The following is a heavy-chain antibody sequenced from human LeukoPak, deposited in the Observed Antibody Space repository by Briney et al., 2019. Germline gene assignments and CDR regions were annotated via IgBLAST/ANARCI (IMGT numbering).Heavy chain of an antibody. V-gene: IGHV4-59*01. CDR3: ARGGYSSGWFRLNY. CDR1: GGSISSYY. J-gene: IGHJ4*02. CDR2: IYYSGST. Sequence: SETLSLTCTVSGGSISSYYWSWIRQFPGKGLEWIGYIYYSGSTNYNPSLKSRVTISVDTSKNQFSLKLSSMTAADTAVYYCARGGYSSGWFRLNYWGQGTLVTVSS. D-gene: IGHD6-19*01.